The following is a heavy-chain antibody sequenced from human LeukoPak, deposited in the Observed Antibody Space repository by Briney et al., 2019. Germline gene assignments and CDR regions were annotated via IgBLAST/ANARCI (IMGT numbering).Heavy chain of an antibody. D-gene: IGHD6-19*01. Sequence: GGSLRLSCAASGFTFSSYAMSWVRQAPGKGLEWVSAISGSGGSTYYADSVKGRFAISRDNSKNTLYLQMNSLRAEDTAVYYCAKCPLWHSTGYSSGWPSYFDYWGQGTLVTVSS. CDR3: AKCPLWHSTGYSSGWPSYFDY. CDR2: ISGSGGST. V-gene: IGHV3-23*01. CDR1: GFTFSSYA. J-gene: IGHJ4*02.